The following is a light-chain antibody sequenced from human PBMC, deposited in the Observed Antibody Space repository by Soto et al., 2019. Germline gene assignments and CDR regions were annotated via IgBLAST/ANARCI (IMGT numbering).Light chain of an antibody. CDR1: QSITNY. V-gene: IGKV1-39*01. CDR3: QQSYSAPRT. J-gene: IGKJ2*01. CDR2: AAS. Sequence: DIQMTQSPSSLPASVGDRVTITCRASQSITNYLSWYQQRPGKAPKLLIHAASNLQSGVPSRFSGSGSETDFSLTISSLQPEDFATYYCQQSYSAPRTLGQGTKVDIK.